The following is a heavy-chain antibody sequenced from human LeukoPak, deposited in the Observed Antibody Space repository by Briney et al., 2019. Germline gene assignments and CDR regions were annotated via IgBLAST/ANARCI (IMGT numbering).Heavy chain of an antibody. J-gene: IGHJ4*02. V-gene: IGHV3-30-3*01. D-gene: IGHD2-21*02. CDR2: TSFEGSNK. CDR1: GFPFSTYL. CDR3: ARQRPNSDCFDY. Sequence: GRTLRLSCAASGFPFSTYLMHWVRQAPGKGLEWVAVTSFEGSNKYYADSVKGRFTISRDNSKNTLYLQVNGLRAEDTAVYYCARQRPNSDCFDYWGQGTLVTVSS.